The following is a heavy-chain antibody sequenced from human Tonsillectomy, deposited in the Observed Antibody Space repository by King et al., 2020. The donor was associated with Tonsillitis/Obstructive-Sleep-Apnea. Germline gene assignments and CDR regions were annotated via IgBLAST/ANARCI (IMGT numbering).Heavy chain of an antibody. CDR1: GYTFTGYY. CDR3: ARDLIDIWGRAPNYYMGV. J-gene: IGHJ6*03. CDR2: INPNSGGT. D-gene: IGHD3-16*01. V-gene: IGHV1-2*06. Sequence: VQLVESGAEVKKPGASVKVSCTASGYTFTGYYMHWVRQAPGHGLEWMGRINPNSGGTNYAQRFQGMVTMTRDTSISTAYMELSRLRSDDTAVYYCARDLIDIWGRAPNYYMGVWGKGTTVTVSS.